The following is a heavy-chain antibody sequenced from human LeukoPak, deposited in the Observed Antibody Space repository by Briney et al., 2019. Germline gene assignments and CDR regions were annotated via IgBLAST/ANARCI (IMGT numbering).Heavy chain of an antibody. J-gene: IGHJ3*02. CDR3: ARPSTGYSYAFDI. V-gene: IGHV3-48*03. CDR2: ISSSGSTI. D-gene: IGHD3-22*01. Sequence: GGSLRLSCAASGFTFSSYEMNWVRQAPGKGLEWVSYISSSGSTIYYADSVKGRFTISRDNAKNSLYLQMNSLRTEDAAVYYCARPSTGYSYAFDIWGQGTMVTVSS. CDR1: GFTFSSYE.